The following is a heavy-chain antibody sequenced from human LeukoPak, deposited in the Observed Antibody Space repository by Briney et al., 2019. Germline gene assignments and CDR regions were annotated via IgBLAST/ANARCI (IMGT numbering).Heavy chain of an antibody. J-gene: IGHJ6*03. D-gene: IGHD2-2*01. Sequence: SETLSLTCAVYGGSFSGYYWSWIRQPPGKGLEWIGEINHSGSTNYNPSLKSRVTISVDTSKNQFSLKLSSVTAADTAVYYCARGLPPAAMSRILFYYYYYMDVWGKGTTVTVSS. CDR1: GGSFSGYY. CDR2: INHSGST. V-gene: IGHV4-34*01. CDR3: ARGLPPAAMSRILFYYYYYMDV.